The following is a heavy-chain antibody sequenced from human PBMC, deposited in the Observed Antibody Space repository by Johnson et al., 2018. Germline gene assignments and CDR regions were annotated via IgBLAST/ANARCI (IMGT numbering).Heavy chain of an antibody. Sequence: QVQLQESGPGLVKPSETLSLTCSLSGGSISTYYWTWIRQPPGKGLEWIGYLHYSGTTKFNPSLKSPVTITVDTSKKQFSLVLSSVTAADTAVYYCARTRVTIGYYYYYMDVWGKGTTVTVSS. CDR2: LHYSGTT. J-gene: IGHJ6*03. CDR1: GGSISTYY. V-gene: IGHV4-59*01. CDR3: ARTRVTIGYYYYYMDV. D-gene: IGHD3-10*01.